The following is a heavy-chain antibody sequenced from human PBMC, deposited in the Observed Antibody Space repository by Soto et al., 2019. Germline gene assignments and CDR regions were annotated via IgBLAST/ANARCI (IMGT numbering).Heavy chain of an antibody. D-gene: IGHD1-26*01. V-gene: IGHV4-39*07. CDR1: GGSISSSSYY. CDR3: ARRYGSAIDY. CDR2: IYYSGST. J-gene: IGHJ4*02. Sequence: SETLSLTCTVSGGSISSSSYYWGWIRQPPGKGLEWIGSIYYSGSTYYSPSLKSRVTISVDTSKNQFSLKLSSVTAADTAVYYCARRYGSAIDYWGQGTLVTVSS.